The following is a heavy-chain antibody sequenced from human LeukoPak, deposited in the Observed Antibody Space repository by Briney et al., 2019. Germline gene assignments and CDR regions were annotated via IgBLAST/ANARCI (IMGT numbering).Heavy chain of an antibody. Sequence: SETLSLTCTVSGGSISSGSYYWSWIRQPAGKGLEWIGRIFTSGSTNYKPSLKSRVTISVNTSKNQFSLKLSSVTAADTAVYYCAREGKITMVRGVIRYYYMDVWGKGTTVTISS. CDR2: IFTSGST. V-gene: IGHV4-61*02. CDR1: GGSISSGSYY. CDR3: AREGKITMVRGVIRYYYMDV. D-gene: IGHD3-10*01. J-gene: IGHJ6*03.